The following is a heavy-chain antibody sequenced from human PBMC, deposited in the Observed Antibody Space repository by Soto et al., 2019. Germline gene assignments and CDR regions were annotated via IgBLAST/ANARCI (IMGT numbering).Heavy chain of an antibody. CDR3: ARDPSHYDILTGYHPAYYFDY. V-gene: IGHV4-61*01. CDR1: GGSISSSSYY. J-gene: IGHJ4*02. Sequence: PSETLSLTCTVSGGSISSSSYYWGWIRQPPGKGLEWIGYIYYSGSTNYNPSLKSRVTISVDTSKNQFSLKLSSVTAADTAVYYCARDPSHYDILTGYHPAYYFDYWGQGTLVTVSS. D-gene: IGHD3-9*01. CDR2: IYYSGST.